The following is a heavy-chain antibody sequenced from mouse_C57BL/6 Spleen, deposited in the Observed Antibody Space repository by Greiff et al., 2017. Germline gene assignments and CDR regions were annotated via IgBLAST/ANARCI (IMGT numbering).Heavy chain of an antibody. CDR1: GYAFTSYW. D-gene: IGHD1-1*01. Sequence: HVQLPPSWAELVKPGASVKISCKASGYAFTSYWMTLVKQRPGKGLAWIGHIYPGVGVTNYNGKFKGKATLTADKSSSTAYMQLSSLTSEDSAVYFCARGSSSYYYAMDYWGQGTSVTVSS. CDR2: IYPGVGVT. V-gene: IGHV1-80*01. CDR3: ARGSSSYYYAMDY. J-gene: IGHJ4*01.